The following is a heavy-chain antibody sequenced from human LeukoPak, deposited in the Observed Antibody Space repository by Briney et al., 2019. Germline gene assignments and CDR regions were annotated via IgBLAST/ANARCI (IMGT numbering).Heavy chain of an antibody. CDR1: GFTFSSYA. CDR3: AKDLYSSGFSDY. V-gene: IGHV3-23*01. J-gene: IGHJ4*02. Sequence: PGGSLILSCAASGFTFSSYAMSWVRQAPGKGLEWVSAISGSGGSTYYADSVKGRFTISRDNSKNTLYLQMNSLRAEDTAVYYCAKDLYSSGFSDYWGQGTLVTVSS. CDR2: ISGSGGST. D-gene: IGHD6-19*01.